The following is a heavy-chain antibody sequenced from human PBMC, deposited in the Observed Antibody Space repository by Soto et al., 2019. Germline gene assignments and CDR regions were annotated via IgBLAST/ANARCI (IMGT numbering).Heavy chain of an antibody. V-gene: IGHV1-24*01. D-gene: IGHD4-4*01. CDR1: GYTLTELS. Sequence: ASVKVSCKVSGYTLTELSMHWVRQAPGKGLEWMGGFDPEDGETIYAQKFQGRVTMTEDTSTDTAYMELSSLRSEDTAVYYCAPPTTVTTGGPYGWEVWGQGTRVTVSS. CDR3: APPTTVTTGGPYGWEV. CDR2: FDPEDGET. J-gene: IGHJ6*02.